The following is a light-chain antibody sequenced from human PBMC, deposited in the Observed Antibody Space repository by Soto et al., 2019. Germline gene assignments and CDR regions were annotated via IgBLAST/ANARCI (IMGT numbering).Light chain of an antibody. J-gene: IGKJ4*01. CDR3: QQYADWPGA. CDR1: ETISTN. V-gene: IGKV3-15*01. CDR2: GSS. Sequence: EIVLTQSPATLSVSRGERATLSCRATETISTNLAWFQRKPGQPPRLLIYGSSTRATGVPARFSGSGSGTEFSLTISSLQSEDFAVYSCQQYADWPGAFGGGTKVDI.